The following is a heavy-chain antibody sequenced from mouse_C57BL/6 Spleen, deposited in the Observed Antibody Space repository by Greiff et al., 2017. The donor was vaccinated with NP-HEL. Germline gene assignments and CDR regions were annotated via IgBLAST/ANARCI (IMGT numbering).Heavy chain of an antibody. Sequence: EVQLVESGGGLVKPGGSLKLSCAASGFTFSDYGMHWVRQAPEKGLEWVAYISRGSSTIYYADTVKGRFTISRDNAKNTLFLQMTSLRSEDTAMYYCAQLGRGYAMDYWGQGTSVTVSS. CDR3: AQLGRGYAMDY. V-gene: IGHV5-17*01. D-gene: IGHD4-1*02. CDR1: GFTFSDYG. J-gene: IGHJ4*01. CDR2: ISRGSSTI.